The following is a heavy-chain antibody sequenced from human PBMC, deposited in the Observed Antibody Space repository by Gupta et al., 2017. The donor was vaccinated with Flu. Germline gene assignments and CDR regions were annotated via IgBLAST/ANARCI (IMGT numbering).Heavy chain of an antibody. CDR2: ICSTWANG. V-gene: IGHV3-11*01. CDR1: GFPFTDYF. J-gene: IGHJ6*03. D-gene: IGHD2-15*01. Sequence: QMQLVQSGGKVVKPGGSLRLSCVGAGFPFTDYFLSWIRQAPGKGPEWVAYICSTWANGYYADSGKGRFTVSRDNTKNSLFLQMGSLRDDDTATYYCARDRRDLVKGYYYYYMDVWGEGATVTVSS. CDR3: ARDRRDLVKGYYYYYMDV.